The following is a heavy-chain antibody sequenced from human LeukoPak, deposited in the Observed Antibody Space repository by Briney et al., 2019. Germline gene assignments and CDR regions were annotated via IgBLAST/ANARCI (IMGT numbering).Heavy chain of an antibody. CDR2: IYYSGST. Sequence: PSETLSLTCTVSGGSISSSSYYWGWIRQPPGKGLEWIGSIYYSGSTYYNPSLKSRVTISVDTSKNQISLKLSSVTAADTAVYFCARLYHGKRPPDYWGQGTLVTVSS. J-gene: IGHJ4*02. CDR3: ARLYHGKRPPDY. D-gene: IGHD6-25*01. V-gene: IGHV4-39*01. CDR1: GGSISSSSYY.